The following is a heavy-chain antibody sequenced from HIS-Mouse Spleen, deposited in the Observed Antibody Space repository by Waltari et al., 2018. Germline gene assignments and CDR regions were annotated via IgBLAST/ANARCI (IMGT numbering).Heavy chain of an antibody. V-gene: IGHV4-39*07. CDR1: GGPLSSSSYY. J-gene: IGHJ2*01. Sequence: QLQLQESGPGLAKHSETLSLTGTVSGGPLSSSSYYWGWTRQPPGKGLEWIGSIYYSGSTYYNPSLKGRVTISVDTSKNQFSLKLSSVTAADTAVYYCAREIPYSSSWYDWYFDLWGRGTLVTVSS. D-gene: IGHD6-13*01. CDR2: IYYSGST. CDR3: AREIPYSSSWYDWYFDL.